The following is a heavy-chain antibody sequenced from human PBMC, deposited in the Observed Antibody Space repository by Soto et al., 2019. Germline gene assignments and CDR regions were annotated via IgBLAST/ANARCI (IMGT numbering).Heavy chain of an antibody. CDR3: ARHESGIYCTSSTCYLLGGWFDP. D-gene: IGHD2-2*01. CDR2: IYYSGTT. CDR1: GASIISASYY. Sequence: LSETLSLTCTVSGASIISASYYWGWIRQPPGKGLEWVGSIYYSGTTYYNPSLKSRVTISVDTSKNQFSLKLSSVTAADTAVYYCARHESGIYCTSSTCYLLGGWFDPWGQGALVTVSS. V-gene: IGHV4-39*01. J-gene: IGHJ5*02.